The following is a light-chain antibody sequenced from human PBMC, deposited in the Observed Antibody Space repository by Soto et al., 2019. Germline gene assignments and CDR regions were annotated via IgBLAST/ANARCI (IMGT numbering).Light chain of an antibody. Sequence: DIQMTRSPSTLSASLAARVTITGRASQSISSWLAWYQQKPGKAPKLLIYKASSLESGVPSRFSGSGSGTEFTLTISSLQPDDFATYYCQQYNSYSWTFGQGTKVDIK. V-gene: IGKV1-5*03. CDR3: QQYNSYSWT. CDR1: QSISSW. J-gene: IGKJ1*01. CDR2: KAS.